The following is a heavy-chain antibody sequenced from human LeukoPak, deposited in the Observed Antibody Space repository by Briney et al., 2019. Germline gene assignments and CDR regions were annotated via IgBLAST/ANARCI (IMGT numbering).Heavy chain of an antibody. CDR3: ARQGPNYYDSSGYPYYYYMDV. J-gene: IGHJ6*03. CDR1: GGSFSGYY. CDR2: INHSGST. D-gene: IGHD3-22*01. V-gene: IGHV4-34*01. Sequence: SETLSLTCAVHGGSFSGYYWSWIRQPPGKGLEWIGEINHSGSTNYNPSLKSRVTISVDTSKNQFSLKLSSVTAADTAVYYCARQGPNYYDSSGYPYYYYMDVWGKGTTVTISS.